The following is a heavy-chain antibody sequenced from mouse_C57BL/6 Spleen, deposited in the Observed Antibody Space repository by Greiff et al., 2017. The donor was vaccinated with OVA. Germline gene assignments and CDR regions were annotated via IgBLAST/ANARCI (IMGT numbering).Heavy chain of an antibody. D-gene: IGHD2-5*01. V-gene: IGHV5-17*01. CDR3: ARDSNCFDY. CDR2: ISSGSSTI. J-gene: IGHJ2*01. Sequence: EVQGVESGGGLVKPGGSLKLSCAASGFTFSDYGMHWVRQAPEKGLEWVAYISSGSSTIYYADTVKGRFTISRDNAKNTLFLQMTSLRSEDTAMYYCARDSNCFDYWGQGTTLTVSS. CDR1: GFTFSDYG.